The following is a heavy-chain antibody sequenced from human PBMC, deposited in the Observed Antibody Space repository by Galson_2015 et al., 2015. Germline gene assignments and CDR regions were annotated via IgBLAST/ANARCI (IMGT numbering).Heavy chain of an antibody. CDR1: GYTFTGYY. V-gene: IGHV1-2*06. Sequence: SVKVSCKASGYTFTGYYMHWGRQAPGQGLEWMGRINPNSGGTNYAQKFQGRVTMTRDTSISTAYMELSRLRSDDTAVYYCARGLSYSSSDPGDYWGQGTLVTVSS. J-gene: IGHJ4*02. D-gene: IGHD6-6*01. CDR2: INPNSGGT. CDR3: ARGLSYSSSDPGDY.